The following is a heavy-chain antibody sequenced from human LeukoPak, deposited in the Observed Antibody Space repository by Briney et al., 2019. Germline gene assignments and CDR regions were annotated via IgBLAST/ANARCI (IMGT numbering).Heavy chain of an antibody. V-gene: IGHV4-34*01. Sequence: SETLSLTCAVYGGSFSGYYWSWVRQPPEKGLEWIGEINDSGSTNYNPSLTSRVTISVDTSKNQFSLRLTSVTAADTAVYYCARVTITLVRGGYYYYYYGIDVWGKGATVTVSS. CDR2: INDSGST. D-gene: IGHD3-10*01. CDR3: ARVTITLVRGGYYYYYYGIDV. CDR1: GGSFSGYY. J-gene: IGHJ6*04.